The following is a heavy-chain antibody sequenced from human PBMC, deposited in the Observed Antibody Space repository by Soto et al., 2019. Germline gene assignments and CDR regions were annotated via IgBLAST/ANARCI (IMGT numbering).Heavy chain of an antibody. CDR2: INADKGNP. D-gene: IGHD3-10*01. Sequence: QVQLVQSGAEVKKPGASVKVSCKASGYTFVSYAIHWVRQAPGQRLEWMGWINADKGNPKYSQKSQDRVTITRETSASTAYMELSTLRSEDTAVYYCARDHSSGGYWYFDLWGRGTLVTVSS. J-gene: IGHJ2*01. CDR3: ARDHSSGGYWYFDL. V-gene: IGHV1-3*01. CDR1: GYTFVSYA.